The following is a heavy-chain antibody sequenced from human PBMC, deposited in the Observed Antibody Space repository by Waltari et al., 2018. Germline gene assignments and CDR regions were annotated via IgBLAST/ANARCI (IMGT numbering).Heavy chain of an antibody. J-gene: IGHJ6*02. V-gene: IGHV4-34*01. CDR1: GGSFSGYY. Sequence: QVQLQQWGAGLLKPSETLSLTCAVYGGSFSGYYWSWIHQPPGKGLEWIGEINHSGSTNYNPSLKSRVTISVDTSKNQFSLKLSSVTAADTAVYYCARGAAVALYYYYYYGMDVWGQGTTVTVSS. CDR2: INHSGST. D-gene: IGHD6-19*01. CDR3: ARGAAVALYYYYYYGMDV.